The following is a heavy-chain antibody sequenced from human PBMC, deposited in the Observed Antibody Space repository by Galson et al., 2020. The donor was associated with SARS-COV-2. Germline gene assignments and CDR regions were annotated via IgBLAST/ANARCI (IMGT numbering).Heavy chain of an antibody. Sequence: ASVKVSCAASGFTFSSYAMSWVRQAPGKGLEWVSSISGNGASTYYADSVKGRFTISRDNSKNTLYLQMNSLRAEDTAIYYCAKMEGIAVAATPNWGQGTLVTVSS. CDR3: AKMEGIAVAATPN. D-gene: IGHD6-19*01. J-gene: IGHJ4*02. V-gene: IGHV3-23*01. CDR2: ISGNGAST. CDR1: GFTFSSYA.